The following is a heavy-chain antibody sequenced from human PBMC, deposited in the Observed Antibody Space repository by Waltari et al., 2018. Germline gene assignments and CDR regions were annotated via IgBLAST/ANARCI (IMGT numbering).Heavy chain of an antibody. V-gene: IGHV5-51*01. CDR2: IYPGDSDT. J-gene: IGHJ4*02. Sequence: EVQLVQSGAEVKKPGESLKISCKGSGYSFTSYWIGWVRQVPGQGLEWMGIIYPGDSDTRYSPSFQGQVTISADKSISTAYLQWSSLKASDTAMYYCARQQVGSSVVTPPLFDYWGQGTLVTVSS. CDR1: GYSFTSYW. CDR3: ARQQVGSSVVTPPLFDY. D-gene: IGHD2-15*01.